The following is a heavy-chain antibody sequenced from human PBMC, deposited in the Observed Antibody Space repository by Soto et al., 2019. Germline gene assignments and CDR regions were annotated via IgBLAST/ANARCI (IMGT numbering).Heavy chain of an antibody. CDR2: INPNSGGT. CDR3: ARGGHIAVVTASFDY. V-gene: IGHV1-2*04. CDR1: GYTFTGYY. Sequence: ASVKVSCKASGYTFTGYYMHWVQQAPGQGLEWMGWINPNSGGTNYAQKFQGWVTMTRDTSISTAYMELSRLRSDDTAVYYCARGGHIAVVTASFDYWGQGTLVTVSS. J-gene: IGHJ4*02. D-gene: IGHD2-21*02.